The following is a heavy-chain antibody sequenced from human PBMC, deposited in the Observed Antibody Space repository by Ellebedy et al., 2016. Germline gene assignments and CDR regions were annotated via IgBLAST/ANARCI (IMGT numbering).Heavy chain of an antibody. Sequence: GGSLRLSXAASGFTFSAYVMSWVRQAPGKGLEWVSAIGGSGYTTYYADSVKGRFTISRDNSENTLFLQMSSLRADDTAVYYCAKLGPPYSDSTLGDYWGQGTLVTVSS. V-gene: IGHV3-23*01. D-gene: IGHD6-13*01. CDR2: IGGSGYTT. J-gene: IGHJ4*02. CDR1: GFTFSAYV. CDR3: AKLGPPYSDSTLGDY.